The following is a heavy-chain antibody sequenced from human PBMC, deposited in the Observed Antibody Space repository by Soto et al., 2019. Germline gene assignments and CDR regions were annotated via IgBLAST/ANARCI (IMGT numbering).Heavy chain of an antibody. V-gene: IGHV4-59*01. CDR2: IYYSGST. D-gene: IGHD6-19*01. CDR1: GGSISSYY. J-gene: IGHJ4*02. CDR3: ARGKPKKNPVAGHAAVPGYFDY. Sequence: QVQLQESGPGLVKPSETLSLTCTVSGGSISSYYWSWIRQPPGKGLEWIGYIYYSGSTNYNPSLKSRVTISVDTSKNQFSLKLSSVTAADTAVYYCARGKPKKNPVAGHAAVPGYFDYWGQGTLVTVSS.